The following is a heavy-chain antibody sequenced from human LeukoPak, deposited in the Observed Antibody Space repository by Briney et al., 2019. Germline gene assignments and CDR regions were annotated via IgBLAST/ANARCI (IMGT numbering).Heavy chain of an antibody. D-gene: IGHD2-15*01. CDR2: IYYSGST. CDR1: GGSVSNSNYY. Sequence: SETLSLTCTVSGGSVSNSNYYCGWVRQPPGKGLEWIGSIYYSGSTYYNPSLKSRVTISVDTSKNQFSPKLSSVTAADTAVYYCARQRGYCSGGSCYGMFDYWGQGTLVTVSS. J-gene: IGHJ4*02. V-gene: IGHV4-39*01. CDR3: ARQRGYCSGGSCYGMFDY.